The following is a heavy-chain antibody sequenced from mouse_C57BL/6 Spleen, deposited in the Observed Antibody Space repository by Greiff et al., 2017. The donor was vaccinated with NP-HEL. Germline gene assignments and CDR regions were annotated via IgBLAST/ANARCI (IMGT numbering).Heavy chain of an antibody. CDR2: ISSGRSTI. Sequence: EVQLVESGGGLVKPGGSLKLSCAASGFTFSDYGMHWVRQAPEKGLEWVAYISSGRSTIYYADTVKGRFTISRDNAKNTLFLQMTSLSSADTAMYYCARGYYYGSSWFAYWGQGTLVTVSA. V-gene: IGHV5-17*01. CDR1: GFTFSDYG. J-gene: IGHJ3*01. CDR3: ARGYYYGSSWFAY. D-gene: IGHD1-1*01.